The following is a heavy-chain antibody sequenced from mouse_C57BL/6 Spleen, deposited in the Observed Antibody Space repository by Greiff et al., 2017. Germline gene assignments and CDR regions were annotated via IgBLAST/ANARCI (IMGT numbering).Heavy chain of an antibody. D-gene: IGHD1-1*01. CDR1: GFTFTDYY. Sequence: EVQLVESGGGLVQPGGSLSLSCAASGFTFTDYYMSWVRQPPGKALEWLGFIRNKANGYTTEYSASVKGRFTISRDNSPSILYLQMNALRAEDSATYYCARSPMTTGFDYWGQGTTLTVSS. V-gene: IGHV7-3*01. J-gene: IGHJ2*01. CDR3: ARSPMTTGFDY. CDR2: IRNKANGYTT.